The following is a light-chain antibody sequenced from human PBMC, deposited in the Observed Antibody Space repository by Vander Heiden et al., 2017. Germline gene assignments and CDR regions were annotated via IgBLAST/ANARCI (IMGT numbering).Light chain of an antibody. CDR1: NIGTKN. CDR3: QLWDSSTVV. V-gene: IGLV3-9*01. Sequence: SYELTLPLSLSVALGQTPTINCGGNNIGTKNVHWNQQKQGQAPVLVIYRDSQRPSGIPERFSGSNSGNTATLTSNRAPAGDEADYYCQLWDSSTVVFGGGTKLPGL. CDR2: RDS. J-gene: IGLJ2*01.